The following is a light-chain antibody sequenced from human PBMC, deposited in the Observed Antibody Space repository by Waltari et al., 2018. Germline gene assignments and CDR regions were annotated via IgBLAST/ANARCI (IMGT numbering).Light chain of an antibody. V-gene: IGKV3-11*01. CDR2: AAS. CDR1: QSIGSY. Sequence: EIVLTQSPATLCLSPGERATLSCRASQSIGSYLAWYQQKPGQAPRLLIYAASNRATGIPARFSGYGSGTDFTLTISSLEPEDFAVYYCQQRSDWPLTFGGRTKVEIK. CDR3: QQRSDWPLT. J-gene: IGKJ4*01.